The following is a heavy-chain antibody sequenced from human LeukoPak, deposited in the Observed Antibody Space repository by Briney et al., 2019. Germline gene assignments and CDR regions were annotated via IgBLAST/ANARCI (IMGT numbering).Heavy chain of an antibody. CDR2: IQSNGRNK. CDR1: GFIFSSDD. D-gene: IGHD2-2*01. V-gene: IGHV3-33*05. Sequence: PGGSLRLSCAASGFIFSSDDMHWVRQAPGKGLEWVAGIQSNGRNKYYVDSVKGRFAISRDNSKSTLYLQVNSLRVEDTALYYCARESEGGTGTNCPDYWGQGTLVTVSS. CDR3: ARESEGGTGTNCPDY. J-gene: IGHJ4*02.